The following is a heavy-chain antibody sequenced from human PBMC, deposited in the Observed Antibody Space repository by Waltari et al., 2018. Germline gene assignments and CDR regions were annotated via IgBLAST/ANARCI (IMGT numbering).Heavy chain of an antibody. CDR3: ARAFQYGGTSHFDD. Sequence: EVQLAESGGGLVQPGGSLRLSCAVSGFTFSDYYMDWVRQAPGKGLDWVARSRNKANSYTTEYAASVKGRFTISRDDSKNSLNLQMNSLETDDTAVYFCARAFQYGGTSHFDDWGQGTLVTVSS. V-gene: IGHV3-72*01. D-gene: IGHD1-26*01. CDR2: SRNKANSYTT. J-gene: IGHJ4*02. CDR1: GFTFSDYY.